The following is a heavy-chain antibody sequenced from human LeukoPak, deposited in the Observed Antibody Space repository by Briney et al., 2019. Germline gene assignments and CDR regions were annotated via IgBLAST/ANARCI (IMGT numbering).Heavy chain of an antibody. V-gene: IGHV4-59*01. CDR1: GGSISSYY. CDR3: ARAGPDAFDI. J-gene: IGHJ3*02. CDR2: IYYSGTT. Sequence: SETLSLTCTVSGGSISSYYWNWIRQPPGKGLEWIGYIYYSGTTNYNPSLRSRVSMSVDTSKNQFSLRLSSVTAADTAVYYCARAGPDAFDIWGQGTMVTVSS.